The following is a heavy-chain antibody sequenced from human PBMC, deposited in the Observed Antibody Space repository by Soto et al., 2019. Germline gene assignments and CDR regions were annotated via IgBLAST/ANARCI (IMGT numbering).Heavy chain of an antibody. CDR2: ISAHFGKT. CDR1: GYTFTSYG. J-gene: IGHJ6*02. CDR3: ARGGIAAAGIHGMDV. D-gene: IGHD6-13*01. V-gene: IGHV1-18*01. Sequence: ASVKVSCKASGYTFTSYGISLVRQAPGQGLEWMGWISAHFGKTNYAQKFQGRVTITADESTSTAYMELRSLRSEDTAVYYCARGGIAAAGIHGMDVWGQGTTVTVSS.